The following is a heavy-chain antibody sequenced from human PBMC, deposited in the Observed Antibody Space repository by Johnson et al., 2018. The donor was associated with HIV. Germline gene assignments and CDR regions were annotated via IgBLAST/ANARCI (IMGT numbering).Heavy chain of an antibody. CDR1: GFTFSPYW. J-gene: IGHJ3*02. CDR2: IVSDVSSA. V-gene: IGHV3-74*02. D-gene: IGHD3-10*01. CDR3: TTGVFHAFDM. Sequence: VTLVESGGGVVQPGRSLRLSCAASGFTFSPYWVHWVRQAPGQGLVWVSRIVSDVSSAIYTDSVTGRFTISRDNTKNTVYLQMNSLRAEDTAVYYCTTGVFHAFDMWGQGTMVTVSS.